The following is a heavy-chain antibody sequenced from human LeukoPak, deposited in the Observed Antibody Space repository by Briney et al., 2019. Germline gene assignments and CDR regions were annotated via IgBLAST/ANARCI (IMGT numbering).Heavy chain of an antibody. CDR2: IYYSGNT. CDR3: ARDLIVPDAMTGSGSYSTDY. CDR1: GGSISSSSYY. J-gene: IGHJ4*02. V-gene: IGHV4-39*07. Sequence: PSETLSLTCTVSGGSISSSSYYWGWIRQPPGKGLEWIGSIYYSGNTYYNPSLKSRITISADTSKNQFSLKLSSVTAADTAVYYCARDLIVPDAMTGSGSYSTDYWGQGTLATVSS. D-gene: IGHD3-10*01.